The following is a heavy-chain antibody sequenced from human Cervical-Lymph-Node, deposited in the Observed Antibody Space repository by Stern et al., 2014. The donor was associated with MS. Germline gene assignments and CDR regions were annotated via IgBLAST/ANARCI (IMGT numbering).Heavy chain of an antibody. V-gene: IGHV7-4-1*02. CDR1: GYTFTSHS. Sequence: VQLVESGAELKKPGASVKVSCKASGYTFTSHSMNWVRQAPGQGLELMGWINPNTANPTYAQGFTGRFVFSVDTSVSTAYLQISSLKADDTAVYYCARDTVTLAPDYWGQGTLVTVS. J-gene: IGHJ4*02. CDR2: INPNTANP. CDR3: ARDTVTLAPDY. D-gene: IGHD4-11*01.